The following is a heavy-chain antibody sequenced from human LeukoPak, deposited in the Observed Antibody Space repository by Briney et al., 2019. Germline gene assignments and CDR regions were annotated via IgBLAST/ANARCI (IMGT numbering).Heavy chain of an antibody. J-gene: IGHJ6*02. CDR3: ARDLGLRITIFGVVRARGMDV. CDR1: GLTFSSHW. Sequence: PGGSLRLSRAASGLTFSSHWMHWVRQAPGKGLVWVSRITNDGSSTTYADSVKGRFTISRDNAKNMLYLQVNSLRAEDTAVYYCARDLGLRITIFGVVRARGMDVWGQGTTVTVSS. D-gene: IGHD3-3*01. CDR2: ITNDGSST. V-gene: IGHV3-74*01.